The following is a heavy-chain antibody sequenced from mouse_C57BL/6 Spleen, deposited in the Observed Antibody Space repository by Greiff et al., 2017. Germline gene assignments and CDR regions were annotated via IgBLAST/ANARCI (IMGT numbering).Heavy chain of an antibody. CDR1: GYTFTSYT. CDR3: ARLVVTTGGDFDY. CDR2: INPSSGYT. J-gene: IGHJ2*01. D-gene: IGHD2-2*01. V-gene: IGHV1-4*01. Sequence: VQLQQSGAELARPGASVKMSCKASGYTFTSYTMHWVKQRPGQGLEWIGYINPSSGYTKYNQKFKDKATLTADKSSSSAYMQLSSLTSEDSAVXDCARLVVTTGGDFDYWGQGTTLTVSS.